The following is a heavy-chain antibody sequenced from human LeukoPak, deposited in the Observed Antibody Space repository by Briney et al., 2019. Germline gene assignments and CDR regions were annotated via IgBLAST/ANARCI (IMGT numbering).Heavy chain of an antibody. J-gene: IGHJ4*02. D-gene: IGHD3-10*01. CDR1: GYTFTGYY. Sequence: GASVKVSCKASGYTFTGYYMHWVRQAPGQGLGWMGWINPKSGGTNYVEKFQGRVTMTSDTSISTAYMELRRLRSDDTAVYYCARVPPSALLWFGESVDYWGQGTLVTVSS. CDR3: ARVPPSALLWFGESVDY. V-gene: IGHV1-2*02. CDR2: INPKSGGT.